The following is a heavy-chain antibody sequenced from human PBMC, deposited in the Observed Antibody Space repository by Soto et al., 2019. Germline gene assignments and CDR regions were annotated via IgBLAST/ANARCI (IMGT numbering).Heavy chain of an antibody. CDR2: IYWDDDQ. Sequence: QITLKESGPTLVKPTQTLTLTCTVSGFSLSGDGVGVGWIRQPPGKALEWLALIYWDDDQRYIPSLKTRLTITKDTCKNQVVLTMTNMDPVDTATYYCAHAYGGTSWPNDAFDIWGQGTVVTVSS. CDR3: AHAYGGTSWPNDAFDI. CDR1: GFSLSGDGVG. D-gene: IGHD2-21*01. J-gene: IGHJ3*02. V-gene: IGHV2-5*02.